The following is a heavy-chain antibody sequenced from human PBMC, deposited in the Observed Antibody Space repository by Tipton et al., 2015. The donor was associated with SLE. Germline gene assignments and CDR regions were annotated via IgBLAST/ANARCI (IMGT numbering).Heavy chain of an antibody. Sequence: QLVQSGGGVVQPGGSLRLSCAASGFTFSSYGMHWVRQAPGKGLEWVAFIRYDGSNKYYADSVKGRFTISRDNSKNTLYLQMNSLRAEDTAVYYCAKDPIPYYYIFTGWFDPWGQGTLVTVSS. CDR1: GFTFSSYG. V-gene: IGHV3-30*02. D-gene: IGHD3-10*01. J-gene: IGHJ5*02. CDR2: IRYDGSNK. CDR3: AKDPIPYYYIFTGWFDP.